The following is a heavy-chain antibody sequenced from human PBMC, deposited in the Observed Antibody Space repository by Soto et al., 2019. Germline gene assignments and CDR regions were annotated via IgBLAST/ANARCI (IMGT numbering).Heavy chain of an antibody. CDR2: IKQDGSEK. J-gene: IGHJ4*02. CDR1: GFTFSSYW. V-gene: IGHV3-7*04. CDR3: ARKGYYYDSSGYYWEGYYFEY. Sequence: EVQLVESGGGLVQPGGSLRLSCAASGFTFSSYWMSWVRQAPGKGLEWVANIKQDGSEKYYVDSVKGRFTISRDNAKNSLYLQMNSLRAEDTAVYYCARKGYYYDSSGYYWEGYYFEYWGQGTLVTVSS. D-gene: IGHD3-22*01.